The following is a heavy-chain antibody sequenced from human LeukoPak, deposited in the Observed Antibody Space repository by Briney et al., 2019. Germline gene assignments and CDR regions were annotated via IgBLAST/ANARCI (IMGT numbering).Heavy chain of an antibody. CDR3: AKGGGGGEEFDY. J-gene: IGHJ4*02. D-gene: IGHD3-10*01. Sequence: GRSLRLSCAASGFTFSSYGMHWVRQAPGKGLEWVAVISYDGSNKYYADSVKGRFTISRDNSKNTLYLQMNSLRAEDTAVYYCAKGGGGGEEFDYWGQGTLVTVSS. V-gene: IGHV3-30*18. CDR1: GFTFSSYG. CDR2: ISYDGSNK.